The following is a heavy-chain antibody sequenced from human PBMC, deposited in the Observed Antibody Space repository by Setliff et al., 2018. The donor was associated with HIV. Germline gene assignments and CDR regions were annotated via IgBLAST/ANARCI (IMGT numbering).Heavy chain of an antibody. D-gene: IGHD6-19*01. CDR3: AKGLFRLRPDSLDI. V-gene: IGHV3-23*01. J-gene: IGHJ3*02. CDR1: EFTFSVYA. Sequence: GGSLRLSCAASEFTFSVYAMSWLRQAPGKGLEWVSGISGSGSSTYYADSVKGRFTISRDDSKSTLYLQMNSLRAEDTAVYYCAKGLFRLRPDSLDIWGQGTLVTVSS. CDR2: ISGSGSST.